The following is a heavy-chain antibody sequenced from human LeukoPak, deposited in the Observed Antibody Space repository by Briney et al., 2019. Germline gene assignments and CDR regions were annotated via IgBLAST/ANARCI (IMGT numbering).Heavy chain of an antibody. V-gene: IGHV3-30*02. Sequence: GGSLRFSCAASGFTFSSYGMHWVRQAPGKGLEWVAFIRYDGSNKYYADSVKGRFTISRDNSKNTLYLQMNSLRAEDTAVYYCAKDRGSGSYYSPFDYWGQGTLVTVSS. CDR3: AKDRGSGSYYSPFDY. D-gene: IGHD3-10*01. CDR2: IRYDGSNK. CDR1: GFTFSSYG. J-gene: IGHJ4*02.